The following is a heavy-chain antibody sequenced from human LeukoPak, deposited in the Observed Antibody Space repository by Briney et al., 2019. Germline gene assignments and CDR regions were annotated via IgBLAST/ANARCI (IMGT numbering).Heavy chain of an antibody. D-gene: IGHD2-2*01. Sequence: GGSLRLSCAASGFTFSGYSMSWVRQAPGKGLEWVSSVSATGDCIYYADSVKGRFSISRDNAKNSLYLQMNSLRAEETAVYYCARGGDCGTTSCYYFDFWGQGTRVTASS. CDR2: VSATGDCI. V-gene: IGHV3-21*01. CDR1: GFTFSGYS. CDR3: ARGGDCGTTSCYYFDF. J-gene: IGHJ4*02.